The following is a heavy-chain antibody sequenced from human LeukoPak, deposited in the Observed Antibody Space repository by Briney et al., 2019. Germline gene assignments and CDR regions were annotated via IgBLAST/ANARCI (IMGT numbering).Heavy chain of an antibody. D-gene: IGHD4-17*01. CDR3: ARLGARQMLEY. V-gene: IGHV3-74*01. J-gene: IGHJ4*02. CDR1: GFSFSGHW. CDR2: ISPTGSTT. Sequence: GGSLRLSCTASGFSFSGHWMHWARQLPGKGLVWVSRISPTGSTTSYADSVKGRFTVSRDNAKNSLYLQMNSLRAEDTAVYYCARLGARQMLEYWGQGTLVTVSS.